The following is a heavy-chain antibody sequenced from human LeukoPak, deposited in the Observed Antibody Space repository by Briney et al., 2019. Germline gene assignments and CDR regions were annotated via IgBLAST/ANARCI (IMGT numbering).Heavy chain of an antibody. CDR1: GFTFSSYS. Sequence: GGSLRLSCAASGFTFSSYSMNWVRQAPGKGLGWVSSISSSSSYIYYADSVKGRFTIYRDNAKNSLYLQMNSLRAEDTAVYYCARDMDPYDYVWGSYKRGDLFDYWGQGTLVTVSS. CDR2: ISSSSSYI. D-gene: IGHD3-16*01. J-gene: IGHJ4*02. V-gene: IGHV3-21*01. CDR3: ARDMDPYDYVWGSYKRGDLFDY.